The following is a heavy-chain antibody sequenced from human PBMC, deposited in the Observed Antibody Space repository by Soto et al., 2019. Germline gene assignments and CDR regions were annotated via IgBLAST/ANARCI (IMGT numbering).Heavy chain of an antibody. CDR3: ARIFLGGSNHEGYFDS. Sequence: GGSLRLSCAASGLTFSVYAMSWVRQAQGKGPQWVSAIDGSGSTTYYTDSVKGRFTISRDNSKNIVWLQMDSLRVDDTAVYYCARIFLGGSNHEGYFDSWGQGTRVTVSS. CDR1: GLTFSVYA. V-gene: IGHV3-23*01. J-gene: IGHJ4*02. D-gene: IGHD1-26*01. CDR2: IDGSGSTT.